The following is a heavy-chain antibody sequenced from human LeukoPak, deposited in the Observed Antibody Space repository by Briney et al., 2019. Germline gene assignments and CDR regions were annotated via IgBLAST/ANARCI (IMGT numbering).Heavy chain of an antibody. Sequence: PSETLSLTCTVSGYSISSGYYWSWIRQPAGKGLEWIGRIYTSGSTNYNPSLKSRVTMSVDTSKNQFSLKLSSVTAADTAVYYCARAYSGYVPNYYYYMDVWGKGTTVTISS. CDR1: GYSISSGYY. V-gene: IGHV4-4*07. CDR3: ARAYSGYVPNYYYYMDV. CDR2: IYTSGST. J-gene: IGHJ6*03. D-gene: IGHD5-12*01.